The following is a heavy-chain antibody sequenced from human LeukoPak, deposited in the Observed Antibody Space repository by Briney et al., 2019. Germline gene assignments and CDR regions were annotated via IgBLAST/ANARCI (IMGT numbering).Heavy chain of an antibody. V-gene: IGHV3-53*01. D-gene: IGHD1-26*01. J-gene: IGHJ5*02. CDR1: GFTVSSNY. CDR2: IYSGGDT. CDR3: ARNNGGREVVGDWFDP. Sequence: GRSLRLSCAASGFTVSSNYMSWVRQAPGKGLEWVSVIYSGGDTYYADSVKGRFTISRDNSKNTLYLQMNSLRAEDTAVYYCARNNGGREVVGDWFDPWGQGTLVTVSS.